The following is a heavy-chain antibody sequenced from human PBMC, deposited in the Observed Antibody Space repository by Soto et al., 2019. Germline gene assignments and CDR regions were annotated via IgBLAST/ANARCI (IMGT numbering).Heavy chain of an antibody. D-gene: IGHD2-2*01. J-gene: IGHJ4*02. CDR1: GFTFSSYW. CDR3: AREYCSSTSCSSFDY. V-gene: IGHV3-74*01. CDR2: INSDGSST. Sequence: GGSLRLSCAASGFTFSSYWMHWVRQAPGKGLVWVSRINSDGSSTSYADSVKGRFTISRDSAKNTLYLQMNSLRAEDTAVYYCAREYCSSTSCSSFDYWGQGTLVTVSS.